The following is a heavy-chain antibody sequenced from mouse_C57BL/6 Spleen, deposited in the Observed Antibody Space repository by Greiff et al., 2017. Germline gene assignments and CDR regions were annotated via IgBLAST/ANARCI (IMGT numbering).Heavy chain of an antibody. Sequence: VQLQQSGPELVKPGASVKISCKASGYAFSSSWMTWVKQRPGKGLEWVGRIYPGDGDTNYNGKFKGKATLTADKSSSTAYMQLSSLTSEDSAVFFCAGDGSSLYWGQGTSVTVSS. D-gene: IGHD1-1*01. CDR2: IYPGDGDT. V-gene: IGHV1-82*01. CDR3: AGDGSSLY. J-gene: IGHJ4*01. CDR1: GYAFSSSW.